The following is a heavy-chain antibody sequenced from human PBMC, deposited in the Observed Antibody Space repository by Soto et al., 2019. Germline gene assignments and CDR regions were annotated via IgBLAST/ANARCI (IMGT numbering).Heavy chain of an antibody. CDR1: GFTFTSSA. CDR3: AAQGSLSAFDI. J-gene: IGHJ3*02. Sequence: ASVKVSCKASGFTFTSSAMQWVRQARGQRLEWIGWIVVGRGNTNYAQKFQERVTITRDMSTSPAYMELSSLRSEDTAVYYCAAQGSLSAFDIWGQGTMVTVSS. V-gene: IGHV1-58*02. CDR2: IVVGRGNT.